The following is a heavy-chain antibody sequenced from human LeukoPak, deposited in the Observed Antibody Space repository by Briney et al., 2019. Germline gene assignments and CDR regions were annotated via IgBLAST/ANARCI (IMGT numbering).Heavy chain of an antibody. CDR3: AKDFAYLENFWSGYPNWFDP. D-gene: IGHD3-3*01. J-gene: IGHJ5*02. V-gene: IGHV3-23*01. CDR2: RGSGGTT. Sequence: SGGSLRLSCAASGFTFSSYAMYWVRQAPGKGLEWVSTRGSGGTTYYADSVKGRFTISRDNSKNTLYLQMNSLRAEDTAVYYCAKDFAYLENFWSGYPNWFDPWGQGTLVTVSS. CDR1: GFTFSSYA.